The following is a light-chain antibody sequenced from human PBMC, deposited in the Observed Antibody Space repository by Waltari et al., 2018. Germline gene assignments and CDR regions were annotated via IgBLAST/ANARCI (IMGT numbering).Light chain of an antibody. J-gene: IGKJ1*01. CDR1: QSPVSSDGNTY. CDR2: KVS. Sequence: DVVMTQSPLSLPVTLGQPASISCRSSQSPVSSDGNTYLNWFQQRPGQSPRRLIYKVSNRDSGVPDRFSGSWSGTDFTLRISRVEAEDVGVYYCMQGIHRPWTFGPGTKVEIK. V-gene: IGKV2-30*01. CDR3: MQGIHRPWT.